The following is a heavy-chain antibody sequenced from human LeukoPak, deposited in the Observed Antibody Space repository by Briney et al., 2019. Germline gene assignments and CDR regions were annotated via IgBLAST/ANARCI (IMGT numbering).Heavy chain of an antibody. J-gene: IGHJ4*02. D-gene: IGHD3-22*01. CDR2: ISGSDGNT. CDR1: GFTFSSYA. Sequence: PGRSLRLSCAASGFTFSSYAMSWVRQAPGKGLEWVSGISGSDGNTYYADSVKGRFTVSRDNSKNTLYLQMNSLRAEDTAVYYCAKGLGFYYDSSGYFDYWGQGTLVTVSS. V-gene: IGHV3-23*01. CDR3: AKGLGFYYDSSGYFDY.